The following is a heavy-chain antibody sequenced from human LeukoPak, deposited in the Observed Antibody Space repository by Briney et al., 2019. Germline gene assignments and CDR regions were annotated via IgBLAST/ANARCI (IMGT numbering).Heavy chain of an antibody. Sequence: GGSLRLSCVASGFTFNKAWMSWVRQVPGKGLEWVGRIKSKTDGETTDYAASVKGRFTISRDDSKNTLYLQMNSLKIEDTAVYYCTTVLIVVAGTTPDYWGQGTLVTVSS. V-gene: IGHV3-15*01. D-gene: IGHD6-19*01. CDR1: GFTFNKAW. CDR3: TTVLIVVAGTTPDY. J-gene: IGHJ4*02. CDR2: IKSKTDGETT.